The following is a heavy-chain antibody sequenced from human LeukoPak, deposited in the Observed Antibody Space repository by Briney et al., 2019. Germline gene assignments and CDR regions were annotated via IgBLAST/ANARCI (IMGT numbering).Heavy chain of an antibody. V-gene: IGHV3-48*03. CDR1: GFSFSSYN. D-gene: IGHD1-7*01. Sequence: GGSLRLSCAVSGFSFSSYNMNWVRQAPGKGLEWISKISSSGSIIPYADSVKGRFTISRDNAKNSLYLQMNSLRAEDTAVYYCARDGGTYYFDYWGQGTLVTVSS. CDR3: ARDGGTYYFDY. J-gene: IGHJ4*02. CDR2: ISSSGSII.